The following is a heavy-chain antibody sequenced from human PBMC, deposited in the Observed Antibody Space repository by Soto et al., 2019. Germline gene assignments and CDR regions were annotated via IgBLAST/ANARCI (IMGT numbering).Heavy chain of an antibody. J-gene: IGHJ4*02. D-gene: IGHD2-21*02. Sequence: GESLNISCKGSGYTFATYWIGWVRQTPGKGLEWMGIIYPGDSDTRYSPSFQGQVTISADKSISTAYLQWTSLKASDTAMYYCARQTTVVTVFEYWGQGTPVTV. CDR3: ARQTTVVTVFEY. V-gene: IGHV5-51*01. CDR1: GYTFATYW. CDR2: IYPGDSDT.